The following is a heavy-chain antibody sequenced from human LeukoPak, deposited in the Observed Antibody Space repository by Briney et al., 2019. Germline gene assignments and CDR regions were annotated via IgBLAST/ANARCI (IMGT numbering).Heavy chain of an antibody. D-gene: IGHD6-19*01. Sequence: GESLKISCKGSGYSFSDYWIAWVRQMPGKGLEWMGITFPSDSDARYSPSFQGQVTFSADKSVTTAYLQWSSLQASDTAMYYCARPGLGGAWYYFDYWGQGTLVTVSS. CDR3: ARPGLGGAWYYFDY. V-gene: IGHV5-51*01. CDR2: TFPSDSDA. CDR1: GYSFSDYW. J-gene: IGHJ4*02.